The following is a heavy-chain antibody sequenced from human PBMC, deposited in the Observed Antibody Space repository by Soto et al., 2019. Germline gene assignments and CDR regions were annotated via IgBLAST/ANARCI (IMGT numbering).Heavy chain of an antibody. D-gene: IGHD5-12*01. CDR3: AKRSRGFSEFDY. CDR2: VDYTGSYT. Sequence: EVQLLESGGGLVQPGGSLRLSCAASGFTFSGFAMNWVRQPPGKGLEWVSSVDYTGSYTFYAASVKGRFTISRDNSKNMLYPELNSLRAEDTAVYYCAKRSRGFSEFDYWGQGTLVIVSS. CDR1: GFTFSGFA. J-gene: IGHJ4*02. V-gene: IGHV3-23*01.